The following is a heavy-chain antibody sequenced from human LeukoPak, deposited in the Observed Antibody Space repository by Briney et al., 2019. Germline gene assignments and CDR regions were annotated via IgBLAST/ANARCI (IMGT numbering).Heavy chain of an antibody. CDR3: AKDPFDQMLPENWFDP. Sequence: GASVKVSCKASGYTFTGYYMHWVRQVPGQGLEGMGWINPNSGGTNYAQKFQGRVTMTRDTSISTAYMELSRLRFDDTAVYYCAKDPFDQMLPENWFDPWGQGTLVTVSS. CDR2: INPNSGGT. CDR1: GYTFTGYY. D-gene: IGHD2-2*01. J-gene: IGHJ5*02. V-gene: IGHV1-2*02.